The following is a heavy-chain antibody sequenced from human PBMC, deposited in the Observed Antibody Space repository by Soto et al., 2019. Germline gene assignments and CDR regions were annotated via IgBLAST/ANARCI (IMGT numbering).Heavy chain of an antibody. Sequence: EVQLLESGGGLVQPGGSLRLSCTASGFTFSSYAMNWVRQAPGKGLEWVSTISDSGGGTYYADSVRGRFTISSDQSKNTLYLQMNSLRVEDTAVYYCAKVGWDTMTTVTRGFFQHWGPGSLVTISS. V-gene: IGHV3-23*01. CDR2: ISDSGGGT. CDR1: GFTFSSYA. CDR3: AKVGWDTMTTVTRGFFQH. J-gene: IGHJ1*01. D-gene: IGHD4-17*01.